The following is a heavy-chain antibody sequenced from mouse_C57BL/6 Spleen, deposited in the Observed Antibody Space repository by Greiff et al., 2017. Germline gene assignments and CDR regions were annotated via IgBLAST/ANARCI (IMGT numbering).Heavy chain of an antibody. Sequence: VQRVESGAELVRPGASVTLSCKASGYTFTDYEMHWVKQTPVHGLEWIGAIDPETGGTAYNQKFKGKAILTADKTSSTAYMELRSLTSEDSAVYYCTSNWDDAYWGQGTLVTVSA. D-gene: IGHD4-1*01. V-gene: IGHV1-15*01. CDR2: IDPETGGT. CDR3: TSNWDDAY. J-gene: IGHJ3*01. CDR1: GYTFTDYE.